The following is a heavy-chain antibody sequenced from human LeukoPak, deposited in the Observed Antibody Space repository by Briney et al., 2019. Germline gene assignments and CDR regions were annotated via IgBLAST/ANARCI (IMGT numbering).Heavy chain of an antibody. D-gene: IGHD1-26*01. CDR2: IYYSGST. CDR1: GGSISSSSYY. Sequence: PSETLSLTCTVSGGSISSSSYYWGWIRQPPGKGLEWIGSIYYSGSTYYNPSLKSRVTISVDTSKNQFSLKLSSVTAADTAVYYCARLGVGAKAGYWGQGTLVTVSS. J-gene: IGHJ4*02. V-gene: IGHV4-39*01. CDR3: ARLGVGAKAGY.